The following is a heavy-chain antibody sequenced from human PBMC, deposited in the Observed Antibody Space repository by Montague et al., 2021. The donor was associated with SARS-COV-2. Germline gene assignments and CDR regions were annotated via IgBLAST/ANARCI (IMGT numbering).Heavy chain of an antibody. CDR2: IYYSGST. D-gene: IGHD6-13*01. CDR3: ARVGRQQLVRLSGMDV. Sequence: SETLSLNCTVSGGSISSSSYYWGWIRQPPGKGLGWIGSIYYSGSTYYNPSLKSRVTISVDTSKNQFSLKLSSVTAADTAVYYCARVGRQQLVRLSGMDVWGQGTTVTVSS. CDR1: GGSISSSSYY. J-gene: IGHJ6*02. V-gene: IGHV4-39*07.